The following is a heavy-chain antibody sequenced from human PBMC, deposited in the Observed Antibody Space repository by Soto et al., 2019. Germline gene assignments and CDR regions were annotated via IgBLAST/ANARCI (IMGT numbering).Heavy chain of an antibody. CDR1: GGSISSGGYS. D-gene: IGHD3-22*01. V-gene: IGHV4-30-2*01. Sequence: QLQLQESGSGLVKPSQTLSLTCAVSGGSISSGGYSWSWIRQPPGKGLEWIGYIYHSGSTYYNPSLKSRFTISVDRSKNQFSLKLSSVTAADTAVYYCARGYFAVYDSSGYDAFDIWGQGTMVTVSS. J-gene: IGHJ3*02. CDR2: IYHSGST. CDR3: ARGYFAVYDSSGYDAFDI.